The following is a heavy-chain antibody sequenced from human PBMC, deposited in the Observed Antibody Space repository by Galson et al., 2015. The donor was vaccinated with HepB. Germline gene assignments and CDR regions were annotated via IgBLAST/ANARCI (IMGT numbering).Heavy chain of an antibody. J-gene: IGHJ1*01. V-gene: IGHV3-48*02. Sequence: SLRHSCAVSGFTFSSYSMNWVRQAPGKGLEWVSYVSNSSSTIYYADSVKGRFTISRDNAKNSLYLKMNSLRDEDTAVYYCAITYSFQYFQHWGQGTLVTVSS. CDR2: VSNSSSTI. D-gene: IGHD2-21*01. CDR3: AITYSFQYFQH. CDR1: GFTFSSYS.